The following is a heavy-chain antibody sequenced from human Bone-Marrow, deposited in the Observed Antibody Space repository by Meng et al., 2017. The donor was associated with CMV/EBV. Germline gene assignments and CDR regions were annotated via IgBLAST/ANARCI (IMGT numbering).Heavy chain of an antibody. CDR2: INWNGGST. CDR3: ARADGSGSYAPIDY. Sequence: GGSLRLSCAASGFTFSSYAMHWVRQAPGKGLEWVSGINWNGGSTGYADSVKGRFTISRDNAKNSLYLRMNSLRAEDTALYHCARADGSGSYAPIDYWGQGILVTVSS. D-gene: IGHD3-10*01. CDR1: GFTFSSYA. J-gene: IGHJ4*02. V-gene: IGHV3-20*01.